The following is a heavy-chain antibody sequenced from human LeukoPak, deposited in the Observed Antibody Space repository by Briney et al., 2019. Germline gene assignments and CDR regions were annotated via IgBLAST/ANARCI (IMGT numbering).Heavy chain of an antibody. CDR3: ARDLAYCGGDCYSGDAFDI. J-gene: IGHJ3*02. D-gene: IGHD2-21*02. CDR1: GFTFSTYN. V-gene: IGHV3-21*01. CDR2: ISTSSSYI. Sequence: GGSLRLSCAASGFTFSTYNMNWVRQAPGKGLEWVSSISTSSSYIYYADSVKGRFTISRDNAKNSLSLQMNSLRAEDTSVYYCARDLAYCGGDCYSGDAFDIWGQGTMVTVSS.